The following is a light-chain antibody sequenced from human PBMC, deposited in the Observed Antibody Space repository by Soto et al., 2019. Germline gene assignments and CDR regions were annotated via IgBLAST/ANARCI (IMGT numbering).Light chain of an antibody. CDR2: GVS. V-gene: IGLV2-23*02. CDR3: CSYAGRHTVYV. Sequence: QSVLSQPASVSGSPGQSITISCTGTSRDIGSYNLISWYQQHPGKAPKLVIYGVSKWPSGVSNRFSGSKSVNTASLTISGLQTEDEADYYCCSYAGRHTVYVFGTGTKVTVL. J-gene: IGLJ1*01. CDR1: SRDIGSYNL.